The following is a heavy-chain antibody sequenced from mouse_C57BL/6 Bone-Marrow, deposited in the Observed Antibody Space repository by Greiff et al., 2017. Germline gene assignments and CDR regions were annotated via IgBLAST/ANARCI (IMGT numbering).Heavy chain of an antibody. D-gene: IGHD1-1*01. Sequence: QVQLQQSGAELARPGASVKLSCKASGYTFTSYGISWVKQRTGQGLEWIGEIYPRSGNTYYNEKFKGKATLTADKSSSTAYMELRSLTSEDSAVYFCARGGNYDGSSYYYAMDYWGQGTSVTVSS. CDR3: ARGGNYDGSSYYYAMDY. V-gene: IGHV1-81*01. CDR2: IYPRSGNT. J-gene: IGHJ4*01. CDR1: GYTFTSYG.